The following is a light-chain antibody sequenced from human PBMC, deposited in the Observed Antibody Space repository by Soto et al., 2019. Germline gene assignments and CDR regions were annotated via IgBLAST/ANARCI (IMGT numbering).Light chain of an antibody. V-gene: IGKV3-20*01. CDR1: QSVRSNY. J-gene: IGKJ3*01. CDR2: GAS. CDR3: QQYGSSLLFT. Sequence: EIVLTQSPGTLSLSPGERATLSCRASQSVRSNYLAWYQQKPGQAPRLLIYGASSRATGIPDRFSGTGSGTDFTLTISRLEPEDFAVYYCQQYGSSLLFTFGPGTKVDIK.